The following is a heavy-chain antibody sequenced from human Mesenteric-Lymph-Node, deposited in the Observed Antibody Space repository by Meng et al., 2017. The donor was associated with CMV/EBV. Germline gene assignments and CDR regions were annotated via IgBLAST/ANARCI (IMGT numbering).Heavy chain of an antibody. CDR3: ARVREQGASRYRGLDH. J-gene: IGHJ4*02. V-gene: IGHV3-7*01. D-gene: IGHD1/OR15-1a*01. CDR1: GFTFGGYW. CDR2: IKPDGSEK. Sequence: GESLKISCAASGFTFGGYWMNWVRQAPGKGLGWVGNIKPDGSEKDYVDSVKGRFTISRDNAKNSVYLQMNSLRAEDTAVYYCARVREQGASRYRGLDHWGQGTLVTVSS.